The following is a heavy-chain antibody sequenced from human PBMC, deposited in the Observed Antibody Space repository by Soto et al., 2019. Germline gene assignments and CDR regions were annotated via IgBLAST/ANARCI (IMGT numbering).Heavy chain of an antibody. D-gene: IGHD1-7*01. J-gene: IGHJ4*02. V-gene: IGHV3-7*01. CDR3: SAGTTW. CDR2: INQDGTDI. CDR1: GFTFSSSW. Sequence: EVQLVESGGGLVQPGGSLRLSCAASGFTFSSSWMSWVRQAPGEGLEWVAHINQDGTDIYYVESVKGRFTISRDNAKSSVYLQMNSLRGEDTAVYYCSAGTTWWGQGALVTVSS.